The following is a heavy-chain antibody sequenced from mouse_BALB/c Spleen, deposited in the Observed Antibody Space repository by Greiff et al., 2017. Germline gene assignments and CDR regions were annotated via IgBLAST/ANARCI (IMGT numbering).Heavy chain of an antibody. Sequence: EVKLMESGAELVKPGASVKLSCTASGFNIKDTYMHWVKQRPEQGLEWIGRIDPANGNTKYDPKFQGKATITADTSSNTAYLQLSSLTSEDTAVYYCAKAWGLYYFDYWGQGTTLTVSS. CDR3: AKAWGLYYFDY. CDR2: IDPANGNT. CDR1: GFNIKDTY. V-gene: IGHV14-3*02. J-gene: IGHJ2*01. D-gene: IGHD3-2*02.